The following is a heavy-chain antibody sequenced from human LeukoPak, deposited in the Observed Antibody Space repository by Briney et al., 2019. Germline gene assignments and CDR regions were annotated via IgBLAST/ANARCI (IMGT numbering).Heavy chain of an antibody. CDR2: IARSGGYT. J-gene: IGHJ4*02. CDR3: AKLPAAGGDYVYMDS. Sequence: GGSLRLSCAASGFTFTNYAMTWVRQAPGKGLEWVSAIARSGGYTYYADSVRGRFTISRDNSKNTLYLQMSSLRAEDTAVYYCAKLPAAGGDYVYMDSWGQGTLVTVSS. CDR1: GFTFTNYA. D-gene: IGHD3-16*01. V-gene: IGHV3-23*01.